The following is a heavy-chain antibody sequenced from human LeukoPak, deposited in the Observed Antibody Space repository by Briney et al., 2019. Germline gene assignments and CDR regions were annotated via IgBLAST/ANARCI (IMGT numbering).Heavy chain of an antibody. D-gene: IGHD5-18*01. J-gene: IGHJ6*03. Sequence: SETLSLTCTVSGGPISSYYWSWIRQPAGKGLEWIGRIYTSGSTNYNPSLKSRVTMSVDTSKNQFSLKLSSVTAADTAVYYCARGVDTAMANYYYYMDVWGKGTTVTVS. CDR1: GGPISSYY. V-gene: IGHV4-4*07. CDR2: IYTSGST. CDR3: ARGVDTAMANYYYYMDV.